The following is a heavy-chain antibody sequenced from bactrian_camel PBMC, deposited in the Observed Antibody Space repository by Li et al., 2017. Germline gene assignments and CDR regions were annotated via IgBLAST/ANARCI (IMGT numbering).Heavy chain of an antibody. CDR1: GKGYSSYC. CDR2: IESDGST. D-gene: IGHD3*01. CDR3: ATVMDWVHGY. J-gene: IGHJ6*01. V-gene: IGHV3S53*01. Sequence: HVQLVESGGGSVQAGGSLKLSCAASGKGYSSYCMAWFRQAPGNEREGVAAIESDGSTSSADTVKGRFTISRDNAKHTVYLQMDSLQSEDTALYYCATVMDWVHGYWGQGTQVTVS.